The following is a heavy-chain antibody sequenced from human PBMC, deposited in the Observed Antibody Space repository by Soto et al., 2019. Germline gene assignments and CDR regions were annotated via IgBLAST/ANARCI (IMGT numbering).Heavy chain of an antibody. CDR2: ISGGVPST. CDR3: AKKAGTDGYYDAFDI. V-gene: IGHV3-23*04. Sequence: EVQLVETGGGLIQPGESLRLSCAASGFTVSANYMSWVRQAPGKGLEWVSSISGGVPSTNYADSVKGRFTISRDNSQNTLFLHMNSLRADDTALYYCAKKAGTDGYYDAFDIWGRGTMVTVSS. D-gene: IGHD3-22*01. CDR1: GFTVSANY. J-gene: IGHJ3*02.